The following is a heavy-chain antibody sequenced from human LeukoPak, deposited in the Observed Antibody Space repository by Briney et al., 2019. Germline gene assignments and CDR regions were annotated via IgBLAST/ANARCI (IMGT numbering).Heavy chain of an antibody. J-gene: IGHJ4*02. V-gene: IGHV3-74*01. CDR3: ARSLGGAYDY. D-gene: IGHD1-26*01. CDR2: INIDGSNI. Sequence: GGSLRLSCAASGFPFSSYWMHWVRQAPGKGLVWVSRINIDGSNINYADSVKGRFTISRDNAKNTLYLQMDSLRAEDTAVYYCARSLGGAYDYWGQGTLVTVPS. CDR1: GFPFSSYW.